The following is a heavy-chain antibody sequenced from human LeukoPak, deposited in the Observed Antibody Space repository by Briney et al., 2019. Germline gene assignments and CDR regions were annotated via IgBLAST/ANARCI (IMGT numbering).Heavy chain of an antibody. CDR3: AKEQGTGTTYYFDY. D-gene: IGHD4-17*01. CDR2: ISYDGSNK. Sequence: PGGSLRLSCAASGFTFSSYGMHWVRQAPGKGLEWVAVISYDGSNKYYADSVKGRFTISRDNSKNTLYLQMNSLRAEDTAVYYCAKEQGTGTTYYFDYWGQGTLVTVSS. CDR1: GFTFSSYG. J-gene: IGHJ4*02. V-gene: IGHV3-30*18.